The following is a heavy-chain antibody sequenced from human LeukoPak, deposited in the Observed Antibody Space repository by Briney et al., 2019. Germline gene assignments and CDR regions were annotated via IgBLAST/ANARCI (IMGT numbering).Heavy chain of an antibody. CDR2: IYYSGST. V-gene: IGHV4-59*08. CDR1: GGSISSYY. Sequence: SETLSLTCTVSGGSISSYYWSWIRQPPGKGLEWIGYIYYSGSTNYHPSLKSRVTISVDTSKNQFSLKLSSVTAADTAVYYCARLYSSSWDYYFDYWGQGTLVTVSS. CDR3: ARLYSSSWDYYFDY. D-gene: IGHD6-13*01. J-gene: IGHJ4*02.